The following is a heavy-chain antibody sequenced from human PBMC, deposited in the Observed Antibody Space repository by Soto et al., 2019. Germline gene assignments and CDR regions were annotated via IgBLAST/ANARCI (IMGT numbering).Heavy chain of an antibody. J-gene: IGHJ4*01. D-gene: IGHD6-6*01. CDR1: GFMFDDYA. Sequence: EVQLVESGGGLVQPGRSLRLSCAASGFMFDDYAMYWVRQAPGKGLEWVSGISWNSNSIVYADSVKGRFTISRDNATNPLYLQMNSLKPQDTALSYCASSQSIASRPFDYWGHGTLVTASS. CDR2: ISWNSNSI. V-gene: IGHV3-9*01. CDR3: ASSQSIASRPFDY.